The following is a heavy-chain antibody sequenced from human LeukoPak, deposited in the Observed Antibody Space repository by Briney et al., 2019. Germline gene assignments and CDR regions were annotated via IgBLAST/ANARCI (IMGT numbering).Heavy chain of an antibody. D-gene: IGHD2-15*01. V-gene: IGHV7-4-1*02. Sequence: ASVKVSCKTSGYSFTSYAMNWVRQAPGQGPEWLGWINTDTGNPTYAQGFTGRFVFSLDTSVSTAYLQISSLQAEDTAMYYCARARDCSGGNCYSDCWGQGTLVTVSS. J-gene: IGHJ4*02. CDR3: ARARDCSGGNCYSDC. CDR2: INTDTGNP. CDR1: GYSFTSYA.